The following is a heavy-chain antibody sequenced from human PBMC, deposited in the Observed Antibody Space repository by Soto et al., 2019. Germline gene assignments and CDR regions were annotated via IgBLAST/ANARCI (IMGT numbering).Heavy chain of an antibody. CDR2: ISGSGGST. J-gene: IGHJ5*02. D-gene: IGHD3-10*01. Sequence: PGGSLRLSCAASGFTFSSYAMNWVRQAPGKGLEWVSAISGSGGSTYYADSVKGRSTISRDNSKNTLYLQMNSLRAEDTAVYYCARDRYYYGSGSPNWFDPWGQGTLVTVSS. CDR3: ARDRYYYGSGSPNWFDP. CDR1: GFTFSSYA. V-gene: IGHV3-23*01.